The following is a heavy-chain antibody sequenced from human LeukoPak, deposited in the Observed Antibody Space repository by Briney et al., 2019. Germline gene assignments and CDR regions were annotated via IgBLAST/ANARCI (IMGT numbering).Heavy chain of an antibody. Sequence: GGSLRLSCAASGFTFSSYAMSWVRQAPGKGLEWVSGISLDGATTYYAGSVEGRFTISRDNSKNTLYLQMNSLRADDTAVYYCVKEVRGRKTSDYWGQGTLVTVSS. J-gene: IGHJ4*02. CDR1: GFTFSSYA. CDR3: VKEVRGRKTSDY. V-gene: IGHV3-23*01. D-gene: IGHD3-10*01. CDR2: ISLDGATT.